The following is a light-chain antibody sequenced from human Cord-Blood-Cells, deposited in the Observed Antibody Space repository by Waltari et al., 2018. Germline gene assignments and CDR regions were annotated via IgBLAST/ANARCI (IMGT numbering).Light chain of an antibody. V-gene: IGLV1-44*01. Sequence: QSVLTQPPSASGTPGQRVTISCSGSSSNIGSNTVNWYQQLPGTAPKLLIYRNNQGPSGVPDRFSGSKSGTTASLAISGLQSEDEADYYCAAWDDSLNGRVFGGGTKLTVL. CDR1: SSNIGSNT. CDR2: RNN. CDR3: AAWDDSLNGRV. J-gene: IGLJ3*02.